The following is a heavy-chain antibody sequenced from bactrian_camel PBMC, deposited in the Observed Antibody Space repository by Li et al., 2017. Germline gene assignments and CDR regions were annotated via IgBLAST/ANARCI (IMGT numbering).Heavy chain of an antibody. V-gene: IGHV3S25*01. D-gene: IGHD6*01. CDR1: VYPYIRNC. J-gene: IGHJ6*01. CDR2: IYTGDGVT. CDR3: AAVVPWMLCPRSMADFRY. Sequence: QLVESGGGSVQVGGSLRLSCAASVYPYIRNCMGWFRQAPGKEREGVAQIYTGDGVTYYADSVKGRFIISQDNAKNTVYLQMNSLKPEDTAMYYCAAVVPWMLCPRSMADFRYWGQGTQVTVS.